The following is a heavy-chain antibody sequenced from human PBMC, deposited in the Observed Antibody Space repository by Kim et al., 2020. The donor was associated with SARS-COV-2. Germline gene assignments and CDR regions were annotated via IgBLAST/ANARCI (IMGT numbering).Heavy chain of an antibody. CDR3: ARVLVVAAALPLYYYGMDV. CDR2: INPSGGST. V-gene: IGHV1-46*01. Sequence: ASVKVSCKASGYTFTSYYMHWVRQAPGQGLEWMGIINPSGGSTSYAQKFQGRVTMTRDTSTSTVYMELSSLRSEDTAVYYCARVLVVAAALPLYYYGMDVWGQGTTVTVSS. CDR1: GYTFTSYY. D-gene: IGHD2-15*01. J-gene: IGHJ6*02.